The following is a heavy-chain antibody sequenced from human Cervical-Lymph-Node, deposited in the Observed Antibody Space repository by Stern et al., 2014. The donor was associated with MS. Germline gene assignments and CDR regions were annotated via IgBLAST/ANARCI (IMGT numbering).Heavy chain of an antibody. J-gene: IGHJ2*01. CDR2: ISYTGST. CDR1: GGSINIGVYY. D-gene: IGHD3-22*01. Sequence: VQLVESGPGLVKPSQTLSLTCTVSGGSINIGVYYWSWIRQHPGRGLEWIGYISYTGSTYCNPSLKSRVTISGDTSKNHFSLSLTSVTAADTAVYYCARGYHDSSGYYFDWYFDLWGRGPLVTVSA. CDR3: ARGYHDSSGYYFDWYFDL. V-gene: IGHV4-31*03.